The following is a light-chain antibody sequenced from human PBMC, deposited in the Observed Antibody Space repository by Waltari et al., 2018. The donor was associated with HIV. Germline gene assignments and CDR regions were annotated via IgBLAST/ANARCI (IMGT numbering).Light chain of an antibody. Sequence: QSVLTQPPSASATPGQRVTISCYGSSSNIGSNTVNWYQQLPGTAPKLLIYSNNQRPSGVPDRFSGSKSGTSASLAISGLQSEDEADYYCAAWDDSLSGVVFGGGTKLTVL. J-gene: IGLJ2*01. CDR3: AAWDDSLSGVV. V-gene: IGLV1-44*01. CDR1: SSNIGSNT. CDR2: SNN.